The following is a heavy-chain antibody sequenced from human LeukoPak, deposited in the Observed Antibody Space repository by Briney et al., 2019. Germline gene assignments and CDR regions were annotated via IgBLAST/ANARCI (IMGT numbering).Heavy chain of an antibody. Sequence: ASVKVSCKASGYTFTSYGISWVRQAPGQGLELMGWISAYNGNTNYAQKLQGRVTMTTDTSTSTAYMELRSLRSDDTAVYYCARRDYDILTGYYSHFDYWGQGTLVTVSS. V-gene: IGHV1-18*04. CDR1: GYTFTSYG. CDR3: ARRDYDILTGYYSHFDY. D-gene: IGHD3-9*01. J-gene: IGHJ4*02. CDR2: ISAYNGNT.